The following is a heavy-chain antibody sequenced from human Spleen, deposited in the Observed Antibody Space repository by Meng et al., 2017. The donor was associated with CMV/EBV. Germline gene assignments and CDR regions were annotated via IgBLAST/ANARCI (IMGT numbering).Heavy chain of an antibody. V-gene: IGHV3-23*01. CDR3: AKVARGDGHNKWYFDL. J-gene: IGHJ2*01. CDR2: ISVSGDDP. D-gene: IGHD5-24*01. Sequence: GESLKISCEASGITFSTYAMSWVRQAPGKGLEWVSGISVSGDDPYYADSVKGRFTISRDNAKNTLNLQMNSLRAEDTAVYYCAKVARGDGHNKWYFDLWGRGTLVTVSS. CDR1: GITFSTYA.